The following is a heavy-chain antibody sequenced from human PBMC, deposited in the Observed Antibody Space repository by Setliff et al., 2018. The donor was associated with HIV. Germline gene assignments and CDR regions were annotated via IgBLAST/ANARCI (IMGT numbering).Heavy chain of an antibody. V-gene: IGHV5-51*01. CDR3: ARDPPDAFDI. Sequence: GESLKISCQGSGYSFTTYWIGWVRQMPGKGLECMGIIYPGDSDTRYSPSFRGQVTISADKSISTAYLQWSSLRASDTAMYYCARDPPDAFDIWGQGTMVTVSS. J-gene: IGHJ3*02. CDR2: IYPGDSDT. CDR1: GYSFTTYW.